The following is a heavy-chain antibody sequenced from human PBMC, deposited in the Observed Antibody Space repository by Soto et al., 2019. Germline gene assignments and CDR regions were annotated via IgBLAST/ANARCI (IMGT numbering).Heavy chain of an antibody. V-gene: IGHV5-51*01. CDR1: GDSFTGFW. D-gene: IGHD6-19*01. Sequence: GESLKISCKVSGDSFTGFWIGWVRQMPGKGLEWLGSIYPRDSDTRYSPSFQGQVTISADKSLSTAHLQWNSLQASDTAIYYRARQHPLDSRVWYTWGQGTLVTVSS. CDR3: ARQHPLDSRVWYT. J-gene: IGHJ4*02. CDR2: IYPRDSDT.